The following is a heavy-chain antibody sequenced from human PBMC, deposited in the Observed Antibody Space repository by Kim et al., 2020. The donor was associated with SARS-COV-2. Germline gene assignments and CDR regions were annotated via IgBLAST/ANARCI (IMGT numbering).Heavy chain of an antibody. J-gene: IGHJ6*02. CDR3: ARAPTALIGNYYGMDV. Sequence: SGKGRFTISRENAKNALYLQMNRLRAGDTAVYYCARAPTALIGNYYGMDVWGQGTTVTVSS. V-gene: IGHV3-13*01.